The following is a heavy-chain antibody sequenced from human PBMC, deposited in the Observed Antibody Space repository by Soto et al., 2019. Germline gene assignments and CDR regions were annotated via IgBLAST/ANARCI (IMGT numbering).Heavy chain of an antibody. V-gene: IGHV1-46*01. D-gene: IGHD6-13*01. CDR2: INPSGGST. CDR1: GYTFTSYY. J-gene: IGHJ6*02. Sequence: VASVKVSCKASGYTFTSYYMHWVRQAPGQGLEWMGIINPSGGSTSYAQKFQGRVTMARDTSTSTVYMELSSLRSEDTAVYYCARPLLGYSSSWAYYYYGMDVWGQGTTVTVSS. CDR3: ARPLLGYSSSWAYYYYGMDV.